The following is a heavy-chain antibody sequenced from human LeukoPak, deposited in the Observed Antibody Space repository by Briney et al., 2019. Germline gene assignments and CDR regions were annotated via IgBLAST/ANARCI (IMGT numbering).Heavy chain of an antibody. CDR2: TYYRSKWYN. CDR3: ARAGISYGYGGFDY. J-gene: IGHJ4*02. D-gene: IGHD5-18*01. Sequence: SQTLSLTCAISGDSVSSNSAAWNWLRQSPSRGLEWLGRTYYRSKWYNDYAVSVKSRITINPDTSKNQFSLQLNSVTPEDTAVYYCARAGISYGYGGFDYWGQGTLVTVSS. V-gene: IGHV6-1*01. CDR1: GDSVSSNSAA.